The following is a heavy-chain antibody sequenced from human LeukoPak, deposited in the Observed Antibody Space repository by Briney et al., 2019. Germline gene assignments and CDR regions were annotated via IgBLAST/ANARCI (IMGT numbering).Heavy chain of an antibody. CDR1: GGSISSYY. D-gene: IGHD2-8*01. CDR2: IYYSGST. Sequence: PSETLSLTCTVSGGSISSYYWSGIRQPPGKGLEWIGYIYYSGSTNYNPSLKSRVTISVDTSKNQFSLKLSSVTAADTAVYYCARDDRIPGYCPNSSGCSDAFDIWGQGTMVTVSS. V-gene: IGHV4-59*01. J-gene: IGHJ3*02. CDR3: ARDDRIPGYCPNSSGCSDAFDI.